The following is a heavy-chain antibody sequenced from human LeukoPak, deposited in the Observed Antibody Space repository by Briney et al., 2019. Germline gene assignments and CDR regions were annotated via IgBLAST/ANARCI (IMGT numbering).Heavy chain of an antibody. CDR2: IYHSGGT. CDR1: GGSISSSNW. V-gene: IGHV4-4*02. CDR3: ARRYYDILTGYYSIDC. Sequence: PSETLSLTCAVSGGSISSSNWWSWVRQPPGKGLEWIGEIYHSGGTNYNPSLKSRVTISVDKSKNQFSLKLSSMTAADTAVYYCARRYYDILTGYYSIDCWGQGTLVTVPS. J-gene: IGHJ4*02. D-gene: IGHD3-9*01.